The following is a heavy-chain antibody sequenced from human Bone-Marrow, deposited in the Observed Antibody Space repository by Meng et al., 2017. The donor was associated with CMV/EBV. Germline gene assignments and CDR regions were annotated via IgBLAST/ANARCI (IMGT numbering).Heavy chain of an antibody. CDR1: GYTFTGYY. D-gene: IGHD6-19*01. Sequence: ASVKVSCKASGYTFTGYYMHWVRQAPGQGLEWMGWINPNSGGTNYAQKFQGRVTMTRDTSISTVYMELSRLRSDDTAVYYGSRTHNASGWYYFDYWGQGTLVTVSS. CDR2: INPNSGGT. J-gene: IGHJ4*02. V-gene: IGHV1-2*02. CDR3: SRTHNASGWYYFDY.